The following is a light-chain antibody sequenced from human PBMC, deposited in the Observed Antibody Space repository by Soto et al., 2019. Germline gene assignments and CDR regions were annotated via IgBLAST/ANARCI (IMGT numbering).Light chain of an antibody. V-gene: IGLV2-14*01. CDR3: RSYTSSSTVV. J-gene: IGLJ2*01. CDR1: SSDVGGYNY. Sequence: QSALTQPASVSGSPGQSITISCTGTSSDVGGYNYVSWYQQHPGKAPKLMMYDVSNRPSGVSNRFSGSKPANTAPLTISGLQAEDEADYYCRSYTSSSTVVFGGGTKLTVL. CDR2: DVS.